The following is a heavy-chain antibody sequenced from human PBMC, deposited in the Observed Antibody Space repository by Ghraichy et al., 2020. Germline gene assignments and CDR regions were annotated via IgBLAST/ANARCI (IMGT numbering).Heavy chain of an antibody. CDR2: IYYSGST. CDR3: ARDRVEMATINYYYGMDV. J-gene: IGHJ6*02. V-gene: IGHV4-59*01. CDR1: GVSISSYY. D-gene: IGHD5-24*01. Sequence: SETLSLTCTVSGVSISSYYWSWIRQPPGKGLEWIGYIYYSGSTNYNPSLKSRVTISVDTSKNQFSLKLHSVTAADTAVYYCARDRVEMATINYYYGMDVGGQGTTVTVSS.